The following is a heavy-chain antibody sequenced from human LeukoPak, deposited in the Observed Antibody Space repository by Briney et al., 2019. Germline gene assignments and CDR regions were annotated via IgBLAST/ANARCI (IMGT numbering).Heavy chain of an antibody. D-gene: IGHD6-13*01. CDR3: AKDKAAAAYNWFDP. Sequence: GGSLRLSCEASGFTFSTYGMHWVRQAPGKGLEWVAVIWYDGSNKNYADSVKGRFTISRDNSKNTLYLQMNSLRAEDTAVYYCAKDKAAAAYNWFDPWGQGTLVTVSS. CDR2: IWYDGSNK. CDR1: GFTFSTYG. V-gene: IGHV3-30*02. J-gene: IGHJ5*02.